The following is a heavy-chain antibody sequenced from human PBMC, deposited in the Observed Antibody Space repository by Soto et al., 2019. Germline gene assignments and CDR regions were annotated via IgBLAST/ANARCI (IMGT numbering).Heavy chain of an antibody. V-gene: IGHV3-23*01. CDR3: AKDSPSYTTSPFYFDS. J-gene: IGHJ4*02. CDR1: GFLFSSYA. CDR2: ITSNVDST. D-gene: IGHD2-2*02. Sequence: GGSLRLSCEASGFLFSSYAMTWVRQAPGKGLQWVSSITSNVDSTYYADSVKGRFTTSRDNSKNTLYLQMNSLRADDTAVFYCAKDSPSYTTSPFYFDSWGQGTLVTVSS.